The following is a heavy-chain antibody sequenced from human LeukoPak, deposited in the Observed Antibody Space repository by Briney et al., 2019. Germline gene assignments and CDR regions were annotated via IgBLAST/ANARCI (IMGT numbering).Heavy chain of an antibody. J-gene: IGHJ3*02. Sequence: PSETLSLTCTVSGGSMSNYYWSRIQQPAGKGLEWIGRIYTSASTNYNPSLKSRVTLSVDASKNQFSLRLSSLTAADTAVYYCARGRYCSATICSGGDAFDIWGQGTVVTVSS. V-gene: IGHV4-4*07. CDR2: IYTSAST. D-gene: IGHD5-24*01. CDR3: ARGRYCSATICSGGDAFDI. CDR1: GGSMSNYY.